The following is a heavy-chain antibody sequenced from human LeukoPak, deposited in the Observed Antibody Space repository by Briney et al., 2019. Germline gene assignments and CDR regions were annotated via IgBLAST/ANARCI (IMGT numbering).Heavy chain of an antibody. J-gene: IGHJ4*02. D-gene: IGHD6-19*01. V-gene: IGHV3-11*01. Sequence: PGGSLRLSCTASGFTFSAYAMMWVRQAPGKGLEWVSYISSSGSTIYYADSVKGRFTISRDNAKNSLYLQMNSLRAEDTAVYYCARDGSGWTLIDYWGQGTLVTVSS. CDR3: ARDGSGWTLIDY. CDR2: ISSSGSTI. CDR1: GFTFSAYA.